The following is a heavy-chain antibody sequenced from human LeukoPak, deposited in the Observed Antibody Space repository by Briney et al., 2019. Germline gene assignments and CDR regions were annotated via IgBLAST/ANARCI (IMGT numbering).Heavy chain of an antibody. Sequence: GGSLRLSCAASGFILNNYAMSWVRQAPGKGLEWVSAISGSGDSTYYADSMKGRFTISRDNSKNTLYLQMSSLRAEDTAIYYCARRATPSPHFDYWGQGTLVAVSS. D-gene: IGHD2-15*01. V-gene: IGHV3-23*01. CDR3: ARRATPSPHFDY. J-gene: IGHJ4*02. CDR1: GFILNNYA. CDR2: ISGSGDST.